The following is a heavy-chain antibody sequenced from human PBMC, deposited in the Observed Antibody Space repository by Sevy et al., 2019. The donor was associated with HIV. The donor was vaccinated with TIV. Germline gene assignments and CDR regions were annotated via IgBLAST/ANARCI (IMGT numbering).Heavy chain of an antibody. CDR1: GFTFSSYA. CDR2: ISGSGGST. V-gene: IGHV3-23*01. Sequence: GGSLRLSCAASGFTFSSYAMSWVRQAPGKGLEWVSAISGSGGSTYYADSVKGRFTISRDNSKNTLYLQMNSLSAEDTAVDYCAKGGSWRIAVAGRGHFDYWGQGTLVTVSS. J-gene: IGHJ4*02. D-gene: IGHD6-19*01. CDR3: AKGGSWRIAVAGRGHFDY.